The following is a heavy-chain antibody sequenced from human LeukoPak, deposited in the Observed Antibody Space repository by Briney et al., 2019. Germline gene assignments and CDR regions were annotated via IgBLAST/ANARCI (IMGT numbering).Heavy chain of an antibody. CDR3: ARRLGDGQTVLEAFDI. CDR1: GGSISSYY. Sequence: EASETLSLTCTVSGGSISSYYWSWIRQPPGKGLEWIGYIYYSGSTNYNPSLKSRVTISVDTSKNQFSLKLSSVTAADTAVYYCARRLGDGQTVLEAFDIWGQGTMVTVSS. J-gene: IGHJ3*02. V-gene: IGHV4-59*08. D-gene: IGHD3-3*01. CDR2: IYYSGST.